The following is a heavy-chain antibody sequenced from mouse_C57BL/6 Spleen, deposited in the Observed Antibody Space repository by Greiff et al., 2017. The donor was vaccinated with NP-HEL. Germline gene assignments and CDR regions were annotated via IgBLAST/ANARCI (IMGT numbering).Heavy chain of an antibody. V-gene: IGHV1-69*01. D-gene: IGHD1-1*01. CDR2: IDPSDSYT. CDR3: ERNDYYGSSYAMDY. J-gene: IGHJ4*01. Sequence: QVQLQQPGAELVMPGASVKLSCKASGYTFTSYWMHWVKQRPGQGLEWIGEIDPSDSYTNYNQKFKGKSTLTVDKSSSTAYMQLSSLTSEDSAVYYCERNDYYGSSYAMDYWGQGTSVTVSS. CDR1: GYTFTSYW.